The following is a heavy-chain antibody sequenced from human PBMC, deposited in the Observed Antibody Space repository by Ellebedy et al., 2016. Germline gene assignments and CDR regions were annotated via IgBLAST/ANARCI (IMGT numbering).Heavy chain of an antibody. V-gene: IGHV5-10-1*01. Sequence: GESLKISCNGSGYSFTSYWISWVRQMPGKGLEWMGRIDPSDSYTNYSPSFQGHVTISADKSISTSYLQWSSLKASDTATYYCARHVGSSSWYLVDVWGQGTTVTVSS. J-gene: IGHJ6*02. CDR2: IDPSDSYT. CDR3: ARHVGSSSWYLVDV. D-gene: IGHD6-13*01. CDR1: GYSFTSYW.